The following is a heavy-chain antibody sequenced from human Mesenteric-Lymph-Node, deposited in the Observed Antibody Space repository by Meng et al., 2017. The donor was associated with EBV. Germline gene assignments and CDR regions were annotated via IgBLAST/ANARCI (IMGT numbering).Heavy chain of an antibody. CDR1: GGSISSIHW. D-gene: IGHD1-7*01. J-gene: IGHJ4*02. CDR3: AKAEGGTYPPFDS. CDR2: IYHSGST. Sequence: QVQLQAARPGLVKPLETLSLTCAVSGGSISSIHWWTWVRQPPGKGLEWIGEIYHSGSTNYNPSLKSRVTISVDKSKNQFSLKLISVTAADTAIYYCAKAEGGTYPPFDSWGQGTLVTVSS. V-gene: IGHV4-4*02.